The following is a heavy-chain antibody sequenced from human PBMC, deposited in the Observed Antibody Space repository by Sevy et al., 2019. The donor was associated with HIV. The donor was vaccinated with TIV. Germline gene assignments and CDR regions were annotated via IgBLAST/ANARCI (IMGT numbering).Heavy chain of an antibody. Sequence: ASVKVSCKASGYTFTGYYMHWVRQAPGQGLEWMGWINPNSGGTNYAQKFQGRVTMTRDTSISTAYMELSRLRSDDTALYYCARDRLRLGELSLSPSDAFDIWGQGTMVTVSS. D-gene: IGHD3-16*02. CDR1: GYTFTGYY. CDR2: INPNSGGT. CDR3: ARDRLRLGELSLSPSDAFDI. V-gene: IGHV1-2*02. J-gene: IGHJ3*02.